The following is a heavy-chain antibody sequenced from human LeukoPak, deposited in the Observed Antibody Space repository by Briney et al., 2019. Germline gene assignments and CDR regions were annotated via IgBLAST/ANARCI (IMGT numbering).Heavy chain of an antibody. J-gene: IGHJ3*02. CDR2: IYHSGST. CDR1: GGSISSNNW. CDR3: ARGSLYSSSWLPAFDI. D-gene: IGHD6-13*01. Sequence: SETLSLTCAVSGGSISSNNWWSWVRPSPGKGLEWIGYIYHSGSTYYNPSLKSRVTISVDRSKNQFSLKLSSVTAADTAVYYCARGSLYSSSWLPAFDIWGQGTMVTVSS. V-gene: IGHV4-4*02.